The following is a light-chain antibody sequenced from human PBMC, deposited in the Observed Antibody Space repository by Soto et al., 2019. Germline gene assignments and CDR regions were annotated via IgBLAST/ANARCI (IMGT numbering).Light chain of an antibody. Sequence: EIDMTQSPATLSVSPGEGATLSCRATESITRNLAWYQHKPGQAPRLLIYGASTRATGIPARFSGSGSGTDFTLTITSLEPEDFAVYYCQQRNNWPPITFGQGTRLEIK. J-gene: IGKJ5*01. V-gene: IGKV3-15*01. CDR3: QQRNNWPPIT. CDR1: ESITRN. CDR2: GAS.